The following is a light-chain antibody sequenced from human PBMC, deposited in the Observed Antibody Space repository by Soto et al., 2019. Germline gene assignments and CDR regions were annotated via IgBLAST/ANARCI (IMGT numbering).Light chain of an antibody. CDR1: SSNIGSNT. Sequence: QSVLTQPPSASGTPGQRVTISCSGSSSNIGSNTVNWYQQLPGTAPKLLIYSNNQRPSGVPDRFSGSKSGTSASLDISGLQSEDEADYYCAAWDDSSNVFGTGTKLTVL. V-gene: IGLV1-44*01. J-gene: IGLJ1*01. CDR2: SNN. CDR3: AAWDDSSNV.